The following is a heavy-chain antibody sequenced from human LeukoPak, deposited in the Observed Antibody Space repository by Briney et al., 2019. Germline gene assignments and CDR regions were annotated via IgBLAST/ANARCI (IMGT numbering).Heavy chain of an antibody. Sequence: PSETLSLTCTVSGGSISTSSYYWGWIRQPPGKGLEWIGNIYYSGSTYYNSSFKSRVTISVDTSKNQFSLKLSFVTAADTAVYYCASACSSTSCFPRDAFDIWGQGTMVTVSS. V-gene: IGHV4-39*01. J-gene: IGHJ3*02. CDR2: IYYSGST. CDR1: GGSISTSSYY. CDR3: ASACSSTSCFPRDAFDI. D-gene: IGHD2-2*01.